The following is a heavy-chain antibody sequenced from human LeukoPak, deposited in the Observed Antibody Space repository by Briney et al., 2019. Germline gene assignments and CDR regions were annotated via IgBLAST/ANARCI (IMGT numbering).Heavy chain of an antibody. J-gene: IGHJ6*02. CDR2: INPNSGGT. V-gene: IGHV1-2*04. D-gene: IGHD4-17*01. CDR1: GYTFTGYY. CDR3: ARDFTVTFTYYYYGMDV. Sequence: GASVKVSCKASGYTFTGYYMHWVRQAPGQGLEWMGWINPNSGGTNYAQKFQGWVTMTRDTSISTAYMELSRLRSDDTAVYYCARDFTVTFTYYYYGMDVWGQGTTVTVSS.